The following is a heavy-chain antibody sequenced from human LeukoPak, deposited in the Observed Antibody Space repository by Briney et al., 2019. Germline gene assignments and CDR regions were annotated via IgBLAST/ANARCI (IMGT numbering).Heavy chain of an antibody. V-gene: IGHV4-38-2*01. D-gene: IGHD5-24*01. Sequence: PSETLSLTCAVSGYSISSGYYWGWIRQPPGKGLEGIGTIYHSGSTFYNPALQSRVTISVDRSKNQFTPKLSSVTAADTAVYFCARSGDGYNPNYWGQGTLVTVSS. CDR3: ARSGDGYNPNY. J-gene: IGHJ4*02. CDR1: GYSISSGYY. CDR2: IYHSGST.